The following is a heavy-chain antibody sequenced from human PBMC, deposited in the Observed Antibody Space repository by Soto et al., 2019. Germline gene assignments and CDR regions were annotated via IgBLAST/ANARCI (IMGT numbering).Heavy chain of an antibody. V-gene: IGHV3-33*01. CDR1: GFTFSSYG. CDR3: ARDPYYYGSGIWGYFDY. Sequence: QVQLVESGGGVVQPGRSLRLSCAASGFTFSSYGMHWVRQAPGKRLEWVAVIWYDGSNKYYADSVKGRFTISRDNSKNTLYLQMNSLRAEDTAVYYCARDPYYYGSGIWGYFDYWGQGTLVTVSS. CDR2: IWYDGSNK. J-gene: IGHJ4*02. D-gene: IGHD3-10*01.